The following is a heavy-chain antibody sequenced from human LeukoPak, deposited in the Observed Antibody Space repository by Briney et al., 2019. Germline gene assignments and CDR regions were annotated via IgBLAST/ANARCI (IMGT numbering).Heavy chain of an antibody. D-gene: IGHD2-2*01. J-gene: IGHJ6*03. V-gene: IGHV3-30*01. CDR3: ARDGIVVVPAASYYMDV. CDR2: ISYDGSNK. Sequence: GGSLRLSCAASGFTFSSYAMHWVRQAPGKGLEWEAVISYDGSNKYYADSVKGRFTISRDNSKNTLYLQMNSLRAEDTAVYYCARDGIVVVPAASYYMDVWGKGTTVTVSS. CDR1: GFTFSSYA.